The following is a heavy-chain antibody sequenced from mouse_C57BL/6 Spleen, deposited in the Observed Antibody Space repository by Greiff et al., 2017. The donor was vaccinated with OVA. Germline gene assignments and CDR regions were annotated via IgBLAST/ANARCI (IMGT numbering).Heavy chain of an antibody. D-gene: IGHD1-1*01. CDR2: LDPDPGGT. Sequence: QVQLQQSGAELVRPGASVTLSCKASGYTFTDYEMHWVKQTPVHGLAWIGALDPDPGGTAYNQKFKGKAILTADKSSSTAYMELRSLTSEDSAVYYCTRLYYGSSYYWYFDVWGTGTTVTVSS. J-gene: IGHJ1*03. V-gene: IGHV1-15*01. CDR3: TRLYYGSSYYWYFDV. CDR1: GYTFTDYE.